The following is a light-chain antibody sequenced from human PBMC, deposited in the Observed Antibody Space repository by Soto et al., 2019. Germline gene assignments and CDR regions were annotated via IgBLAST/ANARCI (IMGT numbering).Light chain of an antibody. CDR3: QSYDSSLSGSSYV. Sequence: QSVLTQPHSVSGAPGQRVTISCTGSSSNIGAGYDVHWYQQLPGTAPKLLIYGNSNRPSGVPDRFSGSKSGTSASLAITGLQAEDEADYYCQSYDSSLSGSSYVFGTGTKLTVL. V-gene: IGLV1-40*01. CDR2: GNS. J-gene: IGLJ1*01. CDR1: SSNIGAGYD.